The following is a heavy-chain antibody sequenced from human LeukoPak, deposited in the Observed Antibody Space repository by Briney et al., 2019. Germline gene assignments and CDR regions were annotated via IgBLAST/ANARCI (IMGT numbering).Heavy chain of an antibody. CDR2: INPNSGGT. J-gene: IGHJ4*02. D-gene: IGHD6-19*01. CDR1: GYTFTGYY. Sequence: GASVKVSCKASGYTFTGYYMHWVRQAPGQGLEWMGWINPNSGGTNYAQKFQGRVTMTRDTSISTAYMELSRLRSDDTAVYYCARDRNILDGSGWYPYYFDYWGQGTLVTVSS. V-gene: IGHV1-2*02. CDR3: ARDRNILDGSGWYPYYFDY.